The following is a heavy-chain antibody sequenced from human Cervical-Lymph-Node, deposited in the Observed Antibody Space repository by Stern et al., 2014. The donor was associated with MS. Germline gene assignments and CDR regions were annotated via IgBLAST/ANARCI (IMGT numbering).Heavy chain of an antibody. Sequence: QVQLQESGPGLVKPSQTLSLTCTVSGGSISSGSYYWSWIRQPAGKGLEWIGRIYTSGSTNYNPSLKSRVTISVDTSKNQFSLKLSSVTAADTAVYYCARDGVSPYYFDYWGQGTLVTVSS. CDR3: ARDGVSPYYFDY. J-gene: IGHJ4*02. CDR2: IYTSGST. V-gene: IGHV4-61*02. CDR1: GGSISSGSYY.